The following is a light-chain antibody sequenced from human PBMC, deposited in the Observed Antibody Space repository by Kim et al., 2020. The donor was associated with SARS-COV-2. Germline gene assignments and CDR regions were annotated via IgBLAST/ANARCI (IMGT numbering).Light chain of an antibody. CDR1: QDIRND. CDR3: LQHSTYPIT. V-gene: IGKV1-17*01. J-gene: IGKJ5*01. Sequence: TSVAHRDTNDCRASQDIRNDLGWYQQNPGRAPKRLIYGASSLQSGVPSRFSGSGSGTEFTLTITSVQPEDFATYFCLQHSTYPITFGQGTRLEIK. CDR2: GAS.